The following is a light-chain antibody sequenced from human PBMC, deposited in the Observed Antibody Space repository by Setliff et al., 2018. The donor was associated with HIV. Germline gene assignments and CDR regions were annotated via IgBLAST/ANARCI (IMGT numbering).Light chain of an antibody. J-gene: IGLJ1*01. CDR1: ASDVGNYNY. V-gene: IGLV2-11*01. CDR2: DVT. Sequence: ALTQPRSVSGPPGQSVTISCTGTASDVGNYNYVSWYQQHPDKAPKLIIYDVTKRPSGVPDRFSGSKSGNTASLTISGLQSEDEGDYYCCSYAGTYTSLYVFGTGTKVTVL. CDR3: CSYAGTYTSLYV.